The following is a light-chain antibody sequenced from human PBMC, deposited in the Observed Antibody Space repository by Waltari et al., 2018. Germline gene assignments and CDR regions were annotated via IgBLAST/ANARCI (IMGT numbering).Light chain of an antibody. CDR2: AAS. CDR3: QQLNSYPPWT. Sequence: IQLTQSPSSLSASVGDRVTLTCRATQGISSYLAWYQQKPGKAPKLLIYAASTLQSGVPSRFSGSGSGTDFTLTINSLQPEDFATYYCQQLNSYPPWTFGQGTKVEIK. V-gene: IGKV1-9*01. CDR1: QGISSY. J-gene: IGKJ1*01.